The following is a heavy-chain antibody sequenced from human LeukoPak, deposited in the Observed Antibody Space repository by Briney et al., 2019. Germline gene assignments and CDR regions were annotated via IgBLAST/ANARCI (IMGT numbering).Heavy chain of an antibody. J-gene: IGHJ4*02. CDR3: ARDSTTGTTSFDY. V-gene: IGHV3-21*01. CDR2: ISSSSSYI. D-gene: IGHD1-1*01. Sequence: PGGSLRLSCAASGFTFSSYSMNWVRQAPGKGLEWVSSISSSSSYIYYADSVKGRFTISRDNAKNSLYLQMNSLRAEDTAVYYCARDSTTGTTSFDYWGQGTLVTVSS. CDR1: GFTFSSYS.